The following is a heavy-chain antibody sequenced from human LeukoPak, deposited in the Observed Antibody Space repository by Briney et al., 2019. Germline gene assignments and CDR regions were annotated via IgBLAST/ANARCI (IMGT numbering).Heavy chain of an antibody. J-gene: IGHJ3*02. CDR1: GFTVSTNY. CDR2: IYSGGST. V-gene: IGHV3-66*02. CDR3: ASHKAYRAFDI. Sequence: PGGSLRLPCAASGFTVSTNYMSWVRQAPGKGLEWVSVIYSGGSTYYADSVKGRFTISRDNSKNTLYLQMNSLRAEDTAVYYCASHKAYRAFDIWGQGTMVTVSS. D-gene: IGHD3-16*01.